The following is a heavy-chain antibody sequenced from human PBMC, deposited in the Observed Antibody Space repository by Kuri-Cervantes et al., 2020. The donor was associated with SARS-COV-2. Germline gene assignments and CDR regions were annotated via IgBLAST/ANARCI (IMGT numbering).Heavy chain of an antibody. CDR1: GGTFDSYT. CDR2: IITAFGTA. J-gene: IGHJ4*02. Sequence: SVKVSCKACGGTFDSYTISWVRQTPGQGLEWMGEIITAFGTANYAQKFQDRVTLIADKSTSTVFMELSRLSSEDTAVYYCAKELLWFGDLHGGYFDYWGQGTLVTVSS. V-gene: IGHV1-69*06. D-gene: IGHD3-10*01. CDR3: AKELLWFGDLHGGYFDY.